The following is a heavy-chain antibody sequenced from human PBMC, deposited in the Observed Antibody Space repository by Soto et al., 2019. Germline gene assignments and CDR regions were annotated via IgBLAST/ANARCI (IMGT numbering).Heavy chain of an antibody. CDR3: ARDFSKRGDYALLSALL. CDR2: IIPIFGTA. D-gene: IGHD4-17*01. CDR1: GGTFSSYA. Sequence: QVQLVQSGAEVKKPGSSVKVSCKASGGTFSSYAISWVRQAPGQGLEWMGGIIPIFGTANYAQKFQGRVTISADESTSTAYMELSSLRSEDTAVYYCARDFSKRGDYALLSALLWGQGTLVTVSS. J-gene: IGHJ4*02. V-gene: IGHV1-69*01.